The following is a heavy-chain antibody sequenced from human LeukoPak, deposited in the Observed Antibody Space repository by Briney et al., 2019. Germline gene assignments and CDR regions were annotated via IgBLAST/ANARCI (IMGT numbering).Heavy chain of an antibody. J-gene: IGHJ4*02. CDR3: AKDRAVADIPLPFDY. V-gene: IGHV3-23*01. CDR1: GLTFSSYA. CDR2: ISGSGGST. Sequence: GGSLRLSCAASGLTFSSYAMSWVRQAPGKGLEWVSAISGSGGSTYYADSVKGRFAISRDNSKNTLYLQMNSLRAEDTAVYYCAKDRAVADIPLPFDYWGQGTLVTVSS. D-gene: IGHD6-19*01.